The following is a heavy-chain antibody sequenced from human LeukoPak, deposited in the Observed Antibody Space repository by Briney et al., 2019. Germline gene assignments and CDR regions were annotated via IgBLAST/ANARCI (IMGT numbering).Heavy chain of an antibody. CDR3: AKGPAPRLGEFSYHALVDY. CDR1: GFTFSSYG. V-gene: IGHV3-30*18. Sequence: GRSLRLSCVASGFTFSSYGMHWVRQAPGKGLEWVAFISYGGSNENIADSVKGRFIISRDNSKNTLYLQMNSLRAEDTAVYYCAKGPAPRLGEFSYHALVDYWGQGTLVTVSS. CDR2: ISYGGSNE. J-gene: IGHJ4*02. D-gene: IGHD3-16*02.